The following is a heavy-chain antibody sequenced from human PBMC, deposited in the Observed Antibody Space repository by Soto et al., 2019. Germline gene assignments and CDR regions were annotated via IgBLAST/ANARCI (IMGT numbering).Heavy chain of an antibody. J-gene: IGHJ4*02. CDR3: ARGDGARFDY. Sequence: EVQRLESGGGLVLTGGSLRLSCAAAGFTFGSYSMSWVRQAPGKGLEWVSYISSGGTIYYADSVKGRFTVSRDNAKNSVYLQMNSLRAEDMAVYYCARGDGARFDYWGQGTLVTVSS. CDR1: GFTFGSYS. V-gene: IGHV3-48*01. D-gene: IGHD4-17*01. CDR2: ISSGGTI.